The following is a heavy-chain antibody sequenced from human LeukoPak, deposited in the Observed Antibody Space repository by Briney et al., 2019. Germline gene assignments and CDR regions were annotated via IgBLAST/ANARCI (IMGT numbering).Heavy chain of an antibody. CDR2: ISYDGSNK. D-gene: IGHD3-22*01. CDR1: GFTFSSYA. V-gene: IGHV3-30-3*01. J-gene: IGHJ3*02. Sequence: HPGGSLRLSCAASGFTFSSYAMHWVRQAPGKGLEWVAVISYDGSNKYYADSVKGRFTISRDNSKNTLYLQMNSLRAEDTAVYYCARGQSEAYYYDSSGYRLDAFDIWGQGTMVTVSS. CDR3: ARGQSEAYYYDSSGYRLDAFDI.